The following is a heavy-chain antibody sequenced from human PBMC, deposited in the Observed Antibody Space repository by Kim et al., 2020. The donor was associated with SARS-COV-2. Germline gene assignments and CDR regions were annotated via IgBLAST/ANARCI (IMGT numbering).Heavy chain of an antibody. V-gene: IGHV4-34*01. CDR3: AREFDYYDSSGYYTSGAFDY. Sequence: RVTISVDTSKNQFSLKLSSVTAADTAVYYCAREFDYYDSSGYYTSGAFDYWGQGTLVTVSS. J-gene: IGHJ4*02. D-gene: IGHD3-22*01.